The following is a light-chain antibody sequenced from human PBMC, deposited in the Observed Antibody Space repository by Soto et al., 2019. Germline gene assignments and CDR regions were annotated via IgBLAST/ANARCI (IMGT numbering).Light chain of an antibody. Sequence: ILLTQSPGTLSLSPGERAALSCRAIESVSSSSLAWYQQKPGQAPRLLMHGASSRATGIPDRFSGSGSGADFTLTISRVEPEDFAVYYCQHYGTSPEVTFGQGTRLEIK. CDR1: ESVSSSS. V-gene: IGKV3-20*01. CDR3: QHYGTSPEVT. J-gene: IGKJ5*01. CDR2: GAS.